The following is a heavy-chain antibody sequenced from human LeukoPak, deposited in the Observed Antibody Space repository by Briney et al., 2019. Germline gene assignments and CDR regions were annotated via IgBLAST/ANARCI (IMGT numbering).Heavy chain of an antibody. J-gene: IGHJ4*02. V-gene: IGHV1-24*01. D-gene: IGHD3-22*01. CDR2: FDPEDGET. CDR1: GYTLTELS. CDR3: ATAAAKWLPLYFDY. Sequence: GASVTVSCKVSGYTLTELSMHWVRQAPGKGLEWMGGFDPEDGETIYAQKFQGRVPMTEDTSTDTAYMELSSLRSEDTAVYYCATAAAKWLPLYFDYWGQGTLVTASS.